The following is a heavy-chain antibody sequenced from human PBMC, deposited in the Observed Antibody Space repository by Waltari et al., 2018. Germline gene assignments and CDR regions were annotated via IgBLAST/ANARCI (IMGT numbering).Heavy chain of an antibody. Sequence: QVQLVQSGSELKQPGASVKISCKASGYIFTSYAINWVRQAPGQGLELMGWIITSTGNPTYAQGFTGRFVFSLDTSVSTAYLEINNLKAEDTAVYYCTREVVPAATIVVNWFDPWGQGTLVTVSS. CDR2: IITSTGNP. D-gene: IGHD2-2*01. J-gene: IGHJ5*02. V-gene: IGHV7-4-1*02. CDR3: TREVVPAATIVVNWFDP. CDR1: GYIFTSYA.